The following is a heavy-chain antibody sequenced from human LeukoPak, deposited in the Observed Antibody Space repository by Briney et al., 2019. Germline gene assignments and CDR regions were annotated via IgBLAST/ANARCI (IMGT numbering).Heavy chain of an antibody. V-gene: IGHV3-30*18. D-gene: IGHD3-22*01. Sequence: GGSLRLSCAASGFTFSSYGMHWVRQAPGKGLEWVALISYDGSNAYYANSVKGRFTISRDNSKNTVFLQMISLRAEDTAVYYCAKGFDFYYDSSQYYYGMDVWGQGTTVTVS. CDR1: GFTFSSYG. CDR3: AKGFDFYYDSSQYYYGMDV. J-gene: IGHJ6*02. CDR2: ISYDGSNA.